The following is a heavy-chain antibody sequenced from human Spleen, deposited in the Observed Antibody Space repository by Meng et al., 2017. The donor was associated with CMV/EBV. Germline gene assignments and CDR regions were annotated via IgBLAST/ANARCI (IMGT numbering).Heavy chain of an antibody. D-gene: IGHD1-26*01. CDR1: GFNFSSYG. V-gene: IGHV3-30*02. J-gene: IGHJ4*02. Sequence: CAASGFNFSSYGMHWVRQAPGKGLEWVAFIRYDGSNKYYADSVKGRFTISRDNSKNTLYLQMNSLRAEDTAVYYCAKAGGSYLYFDYWGQGTLVTVSS. CDR2: IRYDGSNK. CDR3: AKAGGSYLYFDY.